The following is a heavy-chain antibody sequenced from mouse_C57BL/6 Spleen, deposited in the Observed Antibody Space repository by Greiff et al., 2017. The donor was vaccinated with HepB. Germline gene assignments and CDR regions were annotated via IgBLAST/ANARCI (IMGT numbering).Heavy chain of an antibody. CDR2: IRLKSDNYAT. CDR1: GFTFSNYW. D-gene: IGHD1-1*01. J-gene: IGHJ1*03. Sequence: EVKLMESGGGLVQPGGSMKLSCVASGFTFSNYWMNWVRQSPEKGLEWVAQIRLKSDNYATHYAESVKGRFTISRDDSKSSVYLQINNLRAEDTGIYYCTAFYGSSHWYFDVWGTGTTVTVSS. CDR3: TAFYGSSHWYFDV. V-gene: IGHV6-3*01.